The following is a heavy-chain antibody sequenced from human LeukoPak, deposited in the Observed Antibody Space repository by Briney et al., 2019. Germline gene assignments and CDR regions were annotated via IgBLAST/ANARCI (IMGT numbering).Heavy chain of an antibody. J-gene: IGHJ1*01. Sequence: GGSLRLSCAASGFTFSSYTLHWVRQAPGKGLEWVALISDDGRRKDYVDSVKGRFSISRDNSKNTMYLQMNDPRPEDTAVYYCVTMELTFCGGDCESEQFQAWGQGTLVIVSS. CDR3: VTMELTFCGGDCESEQFQA. V-gene: IGHV3-30*01. CDR1: GFTFSSYT. D-gene: IGHD2-21*02. CDR2: ISDDGRRK.